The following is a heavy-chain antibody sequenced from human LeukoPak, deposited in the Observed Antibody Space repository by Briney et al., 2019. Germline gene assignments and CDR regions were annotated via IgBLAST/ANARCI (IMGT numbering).Heavy chain of an antibody. J-gene: IGHJ4*02. V-gene: IGHV3-21*01. CDR3: ARGGLTITMFGGTIIPNFDY. CDR2: ISTSGGLSSI. D-gene: IGHD3-3*01. CDR1: GFIFSSFS. Sequence: AGGSLRLSCAASGFIFSSFSVNWVRQAPGKGLEWVSSISTSGGLSSIYYADSVKGRFTISRDNAKNSLYLQMNSLGAEDTAVYYCARGGLTITMFGGTIIPNFDYWGQGTLVTVSS.